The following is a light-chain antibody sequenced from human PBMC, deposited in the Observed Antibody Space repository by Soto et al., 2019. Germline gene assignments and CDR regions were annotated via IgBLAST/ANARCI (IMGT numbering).Light chain of an antibody. CDR2: DVT. Sequence: QSALTQPASVSGPPGQSITISCTGTSSDVGAYNYVSWYQHHPGKAPRLVIYDVTNRPSWISDRFSGSKSGNTASLTISGLLAEDEADYYCTSYTSISTYVFGTGTKLTVL. CDR3: TSYTSISTYV. V-gene: IGLV2-14*01. J-gene: IGLJ1*01. CDR1: SSDVGAYNY.